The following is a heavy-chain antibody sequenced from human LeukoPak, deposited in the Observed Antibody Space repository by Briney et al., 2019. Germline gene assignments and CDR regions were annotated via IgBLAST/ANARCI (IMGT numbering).Heavy chain of an antibody. CDR1: GGSISGSY. V-gene: IGHV4-4*07. Sequence: SETLSLTCTLSGGSISGSYWSWIRQPAGKGLEWIGRISTSGSTNYNPSLKSRVTMSVDTSKNQISLKLSSVTAADTAMYYCARDSIAYYDTSAFDYWGQGTLVTVSS. J-gene: IGHJ4*02. CDR3: ARDSIAYYDTSAFDY. CDR2: ISTSGST. D-gene: IGHD3-22*01.